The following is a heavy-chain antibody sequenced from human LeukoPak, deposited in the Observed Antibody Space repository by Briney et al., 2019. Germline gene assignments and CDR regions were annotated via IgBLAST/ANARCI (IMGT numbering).Heavy chain of an antibody. CDR3: ARGPFGFSSWFDP. Sequence: SETLSLTCTVSGGSISSYYWSCIRQPAGKGLEGIGRIYTSGSTNYNPSLKSRVTMSVDTSKNQFSLKLSSVTAADTAVYYCARGPFGFSSWFDPWRQGTLVTVSS. J-gene: IGHJ5*02. D-gene: IGHD3-16*01. CDR2: IYTSGST. CDR1: GGSISSYY. V-gene: IGHV4-4*07.